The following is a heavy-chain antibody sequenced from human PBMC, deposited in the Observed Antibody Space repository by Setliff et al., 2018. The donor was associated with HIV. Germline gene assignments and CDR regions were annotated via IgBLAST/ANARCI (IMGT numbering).Heavy chain of an antibody. Sequence: SETLSLTCAVYGGSFSGYYWGWIRQPPGKGLEWVGSINHSGSTNYNPSLKSRVTISVDTSKNQFSLKLSSVIAADTAVYYCARGAELLWFGELHNIPYFDYWGQGTLVTVSS. CDR1: GGSFSGYY. J-gene: IGHJ4*02. CDR3: ARGAELLWFGELHNIPYFDY. V-gene: IGHV4-34*01. CDR2: INHSGST. D-gene: IGHD3-10*01.